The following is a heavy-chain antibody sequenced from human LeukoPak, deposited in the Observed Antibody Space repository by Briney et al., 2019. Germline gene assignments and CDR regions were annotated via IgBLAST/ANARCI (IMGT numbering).Heavy chain of an antibody. CDR3: ARDLSIYNYGYHFDY. CDR2: ISYDGSNK. CDR1: GFTFTNYG. V-gene: IGHV3-30*03. J-gene: IGHJ4*02. Sequence: GGSLRLSCAASGFTFTNYGMHWVRQAPGKGLEWVAGISYDGSNKYYPDSVKGRFTISRDNSKNTLYLQMNSLRAEDTAVYYCARDLSIYNYGYHFDYWGQGTLVTVSS. D-gene: IGHD5-18*01.